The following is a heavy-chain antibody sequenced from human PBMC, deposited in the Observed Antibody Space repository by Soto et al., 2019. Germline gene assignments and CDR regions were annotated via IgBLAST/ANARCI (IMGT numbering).Heavy chain of an antibody. CDR2: IIPIFGTA. V-gene: IGHV1-69*13. D-gene: IGHD3-3*01. CDR3: ARDSPPDYDFWSGSLYGMDV. J-gene: IGHJ6*02. Sequence: SVKVSCKASGGTFSSYAISWVRQAPGQGLEWMGGIIPIFGTANYAQKFQGRVTISADESTSTAYMELSSLRSEDTAVYYCARDSPPDYDFWSGSLYGMDVWGQGTTVTVSS. CDR1: GGTFSSYA.